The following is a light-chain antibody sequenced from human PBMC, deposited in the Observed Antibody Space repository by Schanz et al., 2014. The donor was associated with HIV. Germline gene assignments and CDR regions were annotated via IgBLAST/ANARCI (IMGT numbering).Light chain of an antibody. Sequence: DIQMTQSPSSLSASVGDGVTITCRASQYISRWLAWYQQKPGQAPHLLIYQASTLQTGVSSRFSGSGSGTEFALTISGLQADDFATYYCQQFNDFSPWTFGQGTRV. V-gene: IGKV1-5*03. CDR2: QAS. CDR3: QQFNDFSPWT. CDR1: QYISRW. J-gene: IGKJ1*01.